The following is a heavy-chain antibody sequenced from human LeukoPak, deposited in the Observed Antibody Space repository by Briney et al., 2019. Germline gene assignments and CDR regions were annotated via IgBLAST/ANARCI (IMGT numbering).Heavy chain of an antibody. V-gene: IGHV1-69*13. CDR2: IIPIFGTA. D-gene: IGHD3-22*01. Sequence: SVKVSCKASGGTFSSYAISWVRQAPGQGLEWMGGIIPIFGTANYAQKFQGRVTITADESTSTAYMELSSLRSEDTAVYYCASAYYDSSGDIWYWGQGTLVTVSS. J-gene: IGHJ4*02. CDR1: GGTFSSYA. CDR3: ASAYYDSSGDIWY.